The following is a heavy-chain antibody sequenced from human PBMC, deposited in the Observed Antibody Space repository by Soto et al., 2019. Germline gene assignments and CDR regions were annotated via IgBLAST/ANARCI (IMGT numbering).Heavy chain of an antibody. CDR3: AKRVALPGTGYSLDYFDY. Sequence: QVQLVESGGGVVQPGRSLRLSCAASGFTFSSYGMHWVRQAPGKGLEWVAVISYDGSNKYYADSVKGRFTISRDNSKNTLYLQMNSLRAEDTAVYYCAKRVALPGTGYSLDYFDYWGQGTLVTVSS. J-gene: IGHJ4*02. V-gene: IGHV3-30*18. CDR2: ISYDGSNK. D-gene: IGHD3-9*01. CDR1: GFTFSSYG.